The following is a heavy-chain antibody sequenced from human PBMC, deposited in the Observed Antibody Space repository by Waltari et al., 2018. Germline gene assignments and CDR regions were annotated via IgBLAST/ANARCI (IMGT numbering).Heavy chain of an antibody. CDR2: IYSGGSST. J-gene: IGHJ4*02. CDR3: AKFGGYCTGGVCYSDIDY. D-gene: IGHD2-8*02. Sequence: EVQLLESGGGLVQPGGSLRLSCAASGFTFSSYAMSWVRQAPGKGLEWVSVIYSGGSSTYYADSVKGRFTISRDNSKNTLYLQMNSLRAEDTAVYYCAKFGGYCTGGVCYSDIDYWGQGTLVTVSS. V-gene: IGHV3-23*03. CDR1: GFTFSSYA.